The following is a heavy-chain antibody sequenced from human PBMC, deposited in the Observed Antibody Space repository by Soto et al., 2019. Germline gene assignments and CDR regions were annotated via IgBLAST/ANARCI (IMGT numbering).Heavy chain of an antibody. V-gene: IGHV3-23*01. D-gene: IGHD3-3*01. CDR2: ISGSGGST. J-gene: IGHJ4*02. Sequence: PGGSLRLSCAASGLTFSSYAMSWVRQAPGKGLEWVSAISGSGGSTYYADTVKGRFTISRDNSKNTLYLQMNSLRAEDTAVYYCAKDFWSGYPFDYWGQGTLVTVSS. CDR1: GLTFSSYA. CDR3: AKDFWSGYPFDY.